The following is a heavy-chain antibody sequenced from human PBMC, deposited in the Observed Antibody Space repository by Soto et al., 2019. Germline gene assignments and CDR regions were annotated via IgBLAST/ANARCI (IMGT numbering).Heavy chain of an antibody. CDR1: GGTFSSYS. CDR3: ARDVGRHSGGIDY. J-gene: IGHJ4*02. CDR2: SIPSFSTA. V-gene: IGHV1-69*01. D-gene: IGHD1-26*01. Sequence: QVQLVQSGAEVKKPGSSVKVSCKASGGTFSSYSINWMRQAPGQGLEWMGESIPSFSTAHYAKKFQGRVTITADEYTSTAYTELSSLRSEDTAVYYCARDVGRHSGGIDYWGQGTRVTVSS.